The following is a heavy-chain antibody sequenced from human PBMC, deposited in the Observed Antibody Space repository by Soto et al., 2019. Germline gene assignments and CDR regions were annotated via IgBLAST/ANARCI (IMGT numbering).Heavy chain of an antibody. CDR1: GDSINSDKYY. J-gene: IGHJ4*02. D-gene: IGHD3-9*01. CDR2: IYFRGNT. Sequence: QLQLQESGPGLVKPSETLSLTCSVSGDSINSDKYYWGWIRQPPGKGLEWIGRIYFRGNTYYNPSLQTRVNISLDKSKSQFSLKLNSVTAADSAVYFCARLEGLATISYYFDFWGQGALVTVSS. CDR3: ARLEGLATISYYFDF. V-gene: IGHV4-39*01.